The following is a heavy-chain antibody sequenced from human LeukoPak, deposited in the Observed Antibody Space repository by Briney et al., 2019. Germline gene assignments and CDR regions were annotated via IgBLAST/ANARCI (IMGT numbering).Heavy chain of an antibody. D-gene: IGHD6-25*01. CDR3: ARVQSSGWTGGGFDA. CDR2: INWNGGRT. CDR1: GFIFGDSG. V-gene: IGHV3-20*04. J-gene: IGHJ3*01. Sequence: GGSLRLSCTASGFIFGDSGLIWVRQGPEKGLEWVSGINWNGGRTDYADSVRGRFTISRDNAKNSLYLQMNSLTSEDTALYYCARVQSSGWTGGGFDAWGRGTMVTVSS.